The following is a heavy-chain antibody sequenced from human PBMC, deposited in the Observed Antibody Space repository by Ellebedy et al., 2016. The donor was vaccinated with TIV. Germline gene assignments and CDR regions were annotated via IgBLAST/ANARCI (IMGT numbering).Heavy chain of an antibody. V-gene: IGHV3-30*02. CDR2: VRSDGTTK. CDR1: GFSVSG. D-gene: IGHD4-17*01. CDR3: VKGAYPVPTVMAV. Sequence: PGGSLRLSCATSGFSVSGMHWVRQAPGQGLEWVAFVRSDGTTKYYMDSVEGRFTISRDVSKNTLDLQMNSLRTEDTGVYYCVKGAYPVPTVMAVWGQGTMVIVSS. J-gene: IGHJ6*02.